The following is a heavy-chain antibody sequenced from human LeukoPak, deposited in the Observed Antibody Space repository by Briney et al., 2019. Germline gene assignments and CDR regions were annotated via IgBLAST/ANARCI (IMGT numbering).Heavy chain of an antibody. CDR2: INPSGGST. CDR3: ARGPYYYDSSGYYKAEYFQH. V-gene: IGHV1-46*01. Sequence: GASAKVPCKASGYTFTSYYMHWVRQAPGQGLEWMGIINPSGGSTSYAQKFQGRVTMTRDTSTSTVYMELSSLRSEDTAVYYCARGPYYYDSSGYYKAEYFQHWGQGTLVTVSS. J-gene: IGHJ1*01. D-gene: IGHD3-22*01. CDR1: GYTFTSYY.